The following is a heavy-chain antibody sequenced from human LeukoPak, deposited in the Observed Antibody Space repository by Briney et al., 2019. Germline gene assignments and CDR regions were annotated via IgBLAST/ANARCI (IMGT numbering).Heavy chain of an antibody. CDR2: ISWNSGSI. CDR1: VFTFDDYA. CDR3: AKALYSSSWYAEVDY. Sequence: PGGSLRLSCAASVFTFDDYAMHWVRQGPGKGLGWVSGISWNSGSIGYADSVKGRFTISRDNAKNSLYLQMNSLRAEDTALYYCAKALYSSSWYAEVDYWGQGTLVTVSS. J-gene: IGHJ4*02. V-gene: IGHV3-9*01. D-gene: IGHD6-13*01.